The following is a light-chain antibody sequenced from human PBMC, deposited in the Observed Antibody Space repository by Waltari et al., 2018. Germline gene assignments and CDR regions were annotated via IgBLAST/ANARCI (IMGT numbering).Light chain of an antibody. CDR3: QQFYSYPLT. Sequence: AIQLTQSPSSLSASVGDRVTITFRASQGISSALAWYQQKAGKAPKLLIYDASILESGVPSTFSGSGSGTDFTLTISSLQPEDFATYYCQQFYSYPLTFGGGTKVEIK. V-gene: IGKV1-13*02. J-gene: IGKJ4*01. CDR1: QGISSA. CDR2: DAS.